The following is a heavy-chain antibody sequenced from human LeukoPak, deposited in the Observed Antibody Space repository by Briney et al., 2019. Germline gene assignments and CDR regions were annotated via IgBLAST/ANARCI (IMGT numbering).Heavy chain of an antibody. CDR3: AELGITMIGGV. D-gene: IGHD3-10*02. J-gene: IGHJ6*04. CDR2: ISGTDGST. Sequence: GGSLRLSCADSGFTFSRYTMQWVRQAPGKGLEWVSTISGTDGSTYYADSVKGRFTISRDNSKNTLYLQMNSLRAEDTAVYYCAELGITMIGGVWGKGTTVTISS. V-gene: IGHV3-23*01. CDR1: GFTFSRYT.